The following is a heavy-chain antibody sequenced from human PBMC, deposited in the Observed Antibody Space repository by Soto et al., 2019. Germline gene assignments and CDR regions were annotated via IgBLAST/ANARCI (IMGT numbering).Heavy chain of an antibody. Sequence: VGSLRLSCAASGFTFSNVWMTWVRQAPGTGLEWVGRIRSKTGGGTTDYAAPVKGRFTISRDDSKNTLYLQMNSLKTEDTAVYYCATTSYCSGSSCFAADYYYYGMDVWGQGTTVTVSS. CDR3: ATTSYCSGSSCFAADYYYYGMDV. V-gene: IGHV3-15*01. D-gene: IGHD2-15*01. CDR1: GFTFSNVW. CDR2: IRSKTGGGTT. J-gene: IGHJ6*02.